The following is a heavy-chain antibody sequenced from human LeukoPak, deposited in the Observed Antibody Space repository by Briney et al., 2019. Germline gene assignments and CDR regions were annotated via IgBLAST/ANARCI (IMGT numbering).Heavy chain of an antibody. D-gene: IGHD2-2*01. CDR2: IIPIFGTA. V-gene: IGHV1-69*13. CDR1: GGTFSSYA. J-gene: IGHJ4*02. CDR3: ARALSDHGVPAGVFDY. Sequence: GASVKVSCKASGGTFSSYAISWVRQAPGQGLEWMGGIIPIFGTANYAQKFQGRVTITADESTSTAYMELSSLRSEDTAVYYCARALSDHGVPAGVFDYWGQGTLVTVSS.